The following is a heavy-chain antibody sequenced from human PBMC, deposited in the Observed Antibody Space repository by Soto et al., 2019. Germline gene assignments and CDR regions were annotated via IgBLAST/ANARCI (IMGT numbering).Heavy chain of an antibody. J-gene: IGHJ4*02. CDR1: GYIFANDW. Sequence: GESLKISCKGSGYIFANDWIAWVRQMPGKGLEWMGIIFPGDSDTRYSPSFQGQVTISADKSINTAYLQRSSLKASDTAVYYCARRVAAHPYFDFWRQGALVTVSS. V-gene: IGHV5-51*01. CDR3: ARRVAAHPYFDF. CDR2: IFPGDSDT. D-gene: IGHD6-6*01.